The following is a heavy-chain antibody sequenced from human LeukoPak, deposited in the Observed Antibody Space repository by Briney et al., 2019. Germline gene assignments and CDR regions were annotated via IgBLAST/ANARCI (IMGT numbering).Heavy chain of an antibody. D-gene: IGHD3-22*01. J-gene: IGHJ4*02. CDR1: GFTFSSYS. CDR3: ARYYYDSSGYRNYYFDH. CDR2: ISSSSSYI. Sequence: GGSLRLSCAASGFTFSSYSMNWVRQAPGKGLEWVSSISSSSSYIYYADSVKGRFTISRDNAKNSLYLQMNSLRAEDTAVYYCARYYYDSSGYRNYYFDHWGQGTPVTVSS. V-gene: IGHV3-21*01.